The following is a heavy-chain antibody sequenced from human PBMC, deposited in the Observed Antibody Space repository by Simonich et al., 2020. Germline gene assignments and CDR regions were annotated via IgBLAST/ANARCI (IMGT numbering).Heavy chain of an antibody. Sequence: QVQLVQSGAEVKKPGASVKVSCKASGYTFPGYYMHWGRQAPGQGLGGMGGINPNRGGTNYAQKFQGRVTMTRDTSISTAYMELSRLRSDDTAVYYCARGYWGYYFDYWGQGTRVTGSS. CDR2: INPNRGGT. CDR1: GYTFPGYY. V-gene: IGHV1-2*02. D-gene: IGHD7-27*01. J-gene: IGHJ4*02. CDR3: ARGYWGYYFDY.